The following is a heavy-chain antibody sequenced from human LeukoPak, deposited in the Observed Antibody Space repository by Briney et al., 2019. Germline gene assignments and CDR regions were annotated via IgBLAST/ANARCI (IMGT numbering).Heavy chain of an antibody. Sequence: NPSETLSLTCAVSGGSISSSNWWSWVRQPPGKGLEWIGEIYHSGSTNYNPSLKSRVTISVDKSKNQFSLKLSSVTAADTAVYYCASAGWFGECFDYWGQGTLVTVSS. CDR1: GGSISSSNW. V-gene: IGHV4-4*02. J-gene: IGHJ4*02. CDR3: ASAGWFGECFDY. CDR2: IYHSGST. D-gene: IGHD3-10*01.